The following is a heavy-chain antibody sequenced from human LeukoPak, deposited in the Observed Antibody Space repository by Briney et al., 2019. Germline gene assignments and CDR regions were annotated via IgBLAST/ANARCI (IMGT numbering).Heavy chain of an antibody. Sequence: SETLSLTCTVSGGSIRGYYWSWIRQPPGKTLEWIGHAFYSGTTYYNASLKSRVTISADASKNHFSLWLSSETAADTAVYYCARLTLEYSTQYYFDYWGQGSLVTVSS. V-gene: IGHV4-59*08. CDR1: GGSIRGYY. CDR3: ARLTLEYSTQYYFDY. J-gene: IGHJ4*02. CDR2: AFYSGTT. D-gene: IGHD6-13*01.